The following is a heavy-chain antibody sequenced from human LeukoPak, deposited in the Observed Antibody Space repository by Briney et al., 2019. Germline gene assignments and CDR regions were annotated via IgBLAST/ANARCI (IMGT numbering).Heavy chain of an antibody. CDR2: ISYDGSNK. D-gene: IGHD2-15*01. CDR3: AKDLGYCSGGSCYVFDY. V-gene: IGHV3-30*18. J-gene: IGHJ4*02. CDR1: GFTFSSYG. Sequence: GRSLRLSCAASGFTFSSYGMHWVRQAPGKGLEWVEVISYDGSNKYYADSVKGRFTISRDNSKNTLYLQMNSLRAEDTAVYYCAKDLGYCSGGSCYVFDYWGQGTLVTVSS.